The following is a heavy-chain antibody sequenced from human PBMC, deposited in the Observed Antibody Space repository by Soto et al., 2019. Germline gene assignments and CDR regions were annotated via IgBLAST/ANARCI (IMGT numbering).Heavy chain of an antibody. Sequence: HPGGSLRLSCAASGFTFSSYAMHWVRQAPGKGLEWVAVISYDGSNKYYADSVKGRFTISRDNSKNTLYLLMNSLRAEDTAVYYCARGPSSLTRFDYWGQGTLVTVSS. D-gene: IGHD2-2*01. CDR2: ISYDGSNK. V-gene: IGHV3-30-3*01. J-gene: IGHJ4*02. CDR3: ARGPSSLTRFDY. CDR1: GFTFSSYA.